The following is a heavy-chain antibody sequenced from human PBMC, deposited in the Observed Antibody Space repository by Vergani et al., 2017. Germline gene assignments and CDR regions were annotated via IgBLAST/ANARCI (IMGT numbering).Heavy chain of an antibody. Sequence: EVQLVQSGAEVKKPGESLKISCKGSGYSFTSYWIGWVRQMPXKGLEWMGIIYPGDSDTSYSPSFQGQVTISADKSISTAYLQWSSLKASDTAMYYCARIEGSVSYQPNYYGMDVWGQGTTVTVSS. D-gene: IGHD3-10*01. V-gene: IGHV5-51*01. CDR1: GYSFTSYW. CDR3: ARIEGSVSYQPNYYGMDV. CDR2: IYPGDSDT. J-gene: IGHJ6*02.